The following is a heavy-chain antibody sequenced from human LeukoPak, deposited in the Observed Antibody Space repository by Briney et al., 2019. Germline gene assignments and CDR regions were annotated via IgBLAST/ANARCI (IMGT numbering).Heavy chain of an antibody. CDR2: IYYSGST. Sequence: SETLSLTCTVSGGSVSSGSYYWSWIRQPPGKGLEWIGYIYYSGSTNYNPSLKGRVTISVDTSKNQFSLKLSSVTAADTAVYYCASKNYYDSSGYYFHDYWGQGTLVTVSS. V-gene: IGHV4-61*01. J-gene: IGHJ4*02. CDR1: GGSVSSGSYY. D-gene: IGHD3-22*01. CDR3: ASKNYYDSSGYYFHDY.